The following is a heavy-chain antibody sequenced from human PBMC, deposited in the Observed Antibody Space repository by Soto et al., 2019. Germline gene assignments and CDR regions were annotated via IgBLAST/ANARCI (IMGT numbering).Heavy chain of an antibody. CDR3: AAETYSAGSCCSFDI. CDR2: IIVGNGHT. CDR1: GFTFTSSA. J-gene: IGHJ3*02. V-gene: IGHV1-58*01. D-gene: IGHD2-15*01. Sequence: ASVKVSCKTSGFTFTSSAVQWVRQARGQRLEWIGWIIVGNGHTKYAQDLQERITITRDMSTSTAYMELSSLTSEDTAVYYCAAETYSAGSCCSFDIWGQGTMVTVSS.